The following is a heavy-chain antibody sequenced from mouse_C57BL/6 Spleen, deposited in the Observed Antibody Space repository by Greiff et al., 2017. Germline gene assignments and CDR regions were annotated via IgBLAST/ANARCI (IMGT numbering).Heavy chain of an antibody. CDR2: IYPGDGDT. V-gene: IGHV1-80*01. Sequence: VQLQQSGAELVKPGASVKISCKASGYAFSSYWMNWVKQRPGKGLEWIGQIYPGDGDTYYNGKFKGKATLTADKSYSTAYMQLSSLTSEYSAVYFCARGPRSTMVTAEVAYWGQGTLVTVSA. CDR1: GYAFSSYW. D-gene: IGHD2-2*01. CDR3: ARGPRSTMVTAEVAY. J-gene: IGHJ3*01.